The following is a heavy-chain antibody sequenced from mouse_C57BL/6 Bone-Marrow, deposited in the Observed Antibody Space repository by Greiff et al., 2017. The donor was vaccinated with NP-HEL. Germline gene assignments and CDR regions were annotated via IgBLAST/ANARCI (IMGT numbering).Heavy chain of an antibody. J-gene: IGHJ3*01. D-gene: IGHD2-4*01. CDR3: ASPYDYDVAWFAY. Sequence: EVKLVESGGDLVKPGGSLKLSCAASGFTFSSYGMSWVRQTPDKRLEWVATISSGGSYTYYPDSVKGRFTISRDNAKSTLYLQMSSLKSEDTAMYYCASPYDYDVAWFAYWGQGTLVTVSA. CDR1: GFTFSSYG. V-gene: IGHV5-6*01. CDR2: ISSGGSYT.